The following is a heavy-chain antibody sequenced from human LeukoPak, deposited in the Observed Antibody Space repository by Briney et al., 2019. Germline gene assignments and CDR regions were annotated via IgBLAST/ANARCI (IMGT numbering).Heavy chain of an antibody. CDR2: FNPEDVET. Sequence: ASVKVSCKVSGYTLTEISMHWVRQAPGQGLEWMGGFNPEDVETIYARIFQGRLTVTEDTSTDTAYMELSSLRAGDTAMYYCATEIVGYGDVHYFDSWGQGTLVTVSS. CDR3: ATEIVGYGDVHYFDS. V-gene: IGHV1-24*01. CDR1: GYTLTEIS. J-gene: IGHJ4*02. D-gene: IGHD4-17*01.